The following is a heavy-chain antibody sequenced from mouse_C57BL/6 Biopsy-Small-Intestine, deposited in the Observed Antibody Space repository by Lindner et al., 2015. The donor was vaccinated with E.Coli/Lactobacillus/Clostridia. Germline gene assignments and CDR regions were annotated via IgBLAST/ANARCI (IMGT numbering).Heavy chain of an antibody. CDR2: ISTYNGNT. J-gene: IGHJ4*01. V-gene: IGHV1-7*01. CDR1: GYAFTSYG. CDR3: ARGVSSFDY. Sequence: SVKVSCKASGYAFTSYGISWVRQAPGQGLEWMGWISTYNGNTKYAQKFQGRVTMPTDTSTSTAYMELRSLISDDTAVYYCARGVSSFDYWGQGTLVTVSS.